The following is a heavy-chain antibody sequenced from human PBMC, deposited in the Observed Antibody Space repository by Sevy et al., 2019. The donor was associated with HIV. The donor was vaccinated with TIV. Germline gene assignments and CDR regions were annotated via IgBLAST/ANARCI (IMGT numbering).Heavy chain of an antibody. Sequence: GGSLRLSCAASAFTFSSYAMSWVRQAPGKGLEWVSAISGSGGSTYYADSVKGRFTISRDNSKNTLYLQMNSLRAEDTAVYYCAKDGRTLGGSGWYGYWGQGTLVTVSS. CDR1: AFTFSSYA. J-gene: IGHJ4*02. CDR3: AKDGRTLGGSGWYGY. CDR2: ISGSGGST. V-gene: IGHV3-23*01. D-gene: IGHD6-19*01.